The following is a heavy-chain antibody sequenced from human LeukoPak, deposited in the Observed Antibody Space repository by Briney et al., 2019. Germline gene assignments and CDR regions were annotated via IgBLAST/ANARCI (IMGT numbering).Heavy chain of an antibody. CDR1: GFTFSSYA. V-gene: IGHV3-23*01. Sequence: PGGSLRLSCAASGFTFSSYAMSWVRQAPGKGLDWVSSITGSGGSTYYADSVKGRFTISRDNSKNTLFLQMTSLRAEDTAVHHCAKVYSIDAYNYPFDYWGQGTLVTVSS. CDR2: ITGSGGST. J-gene: IGHJ4*02. CDR3: AKVYSIDAYNYPFDY. D-gene: IGHD5-24*01.